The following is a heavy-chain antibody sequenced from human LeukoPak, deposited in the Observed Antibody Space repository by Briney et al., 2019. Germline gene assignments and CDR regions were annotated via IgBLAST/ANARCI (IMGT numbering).Heavy chain of an antibody. Sequence: GGSLRLSCAASGFTFSSYSMNWVRQAPGKGLEWVSYISSSSSTIYYADSVKGRFTISRDNAKNSLYLQMNSLRAEDTAVYYCARKDTVTGYNRFDPWGQGTLVTVSS. CDR1: GFTFSSYS. CDR3: ARKDTVTGYNRFDP. V-gene: IGHV3-48*01. D-gene: IGHD4-11*01. J-gene: IGHJ5*02. CDR2: ISSSSSTI.